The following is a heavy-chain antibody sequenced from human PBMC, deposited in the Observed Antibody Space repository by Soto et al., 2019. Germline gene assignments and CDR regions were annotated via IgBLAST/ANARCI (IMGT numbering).Heavy chain of an antibody. CDR3: ARDPFEYYYDSSGPHWFDP. D-gene: IGHD3-22*01. Sequence: ASVKVSCKASGYTFTSYGISWVRQAPGQGLEWMGWISAYNGNTNYAQKLQGRVTMTTHTSTSTAYMELRSLRSDDTAVYYCARDPFEYYYDSSGPHWFDPWGQGTLVPVSS. V-gene: IGHV1-18*01. J-gene: IGHJ5*02. CDR1: GYTFTSYG. CDR2: ISAYNGNT.